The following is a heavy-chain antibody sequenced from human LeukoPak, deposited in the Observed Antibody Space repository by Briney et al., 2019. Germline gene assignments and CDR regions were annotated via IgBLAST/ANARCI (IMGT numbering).Heavy chain of an antibody. CDR2: INQRGST. Sequence: PSETLSLTCAVYGGSFSGYFWSWIRQPPGKGLEWIGEINQRGSTNYNPSLKSRVTISVDTSNNQFSLKLSSVTAADTAVYYCARDPNIVVVPAAMDRDASFDYWGQGTLVTVSS. CDR1: GGSFSGYF. V-gene: IGHV4-34*01. CDR3: ARDPNIVVVPAAMDRDASFDY. D-gene: IGHD2-2*01. J-gene: IGHJ4*02.